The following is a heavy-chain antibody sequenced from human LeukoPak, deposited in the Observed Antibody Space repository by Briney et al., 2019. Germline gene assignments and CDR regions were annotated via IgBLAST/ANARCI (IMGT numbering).Heavy chain of an antibody. CDR2: INHSGGT. CDR3: ASLARGGNWFDP. V-gene: IGHV4-34*01. J-gene: IGHJ5*02. Sequence: SETLSLTCAVYGGSFIGYDWTWIRQPPGKGLEWIGEINHSGGTNYNPSLKSRVTISVDTSKNQFPLKLSSVTAADTAVYYCASLARGGNWFDPWGQGTLVTVSS. CDR1: GGSFIGYD. D-gene: IGHD6-6*01.